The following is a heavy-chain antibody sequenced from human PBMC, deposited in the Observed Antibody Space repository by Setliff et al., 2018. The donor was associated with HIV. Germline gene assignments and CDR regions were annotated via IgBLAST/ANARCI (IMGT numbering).Heavy chain of an antibody. CDR1: GFTFSMFS. CDR3: ARGVLAEARGV. Sequence: GGSLRLSCEGFGFTFSMFSMNWVRQAPGKGLEWVSYISRSGTIHYADSVKGRFTISRDNGKNSVYLQMARLRVEDTAAYYCARGVLAEARGVWGNGTTVTVSS. J-gene: IGHJ6*04. CDR2: ISRSGTI. D-gene: IGHD6-25*01. V-gene: IGHV3-48*01.